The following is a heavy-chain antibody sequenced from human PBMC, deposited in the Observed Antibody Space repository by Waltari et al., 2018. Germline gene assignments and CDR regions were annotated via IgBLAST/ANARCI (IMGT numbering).Heavy chain of an antibody. Sequence: EVQLLESGGGLVQPGGSLRLSCAASGFTFSSYAMSWVRQAPGKGLELVSAIRGSGGSTYYADSVKGRFTISRDNSKNTLYLQMNSLRAEDTAVYYCAKDLSYRLGAFDIWGQGTMVTVSS. J-gene: IGHJ3*02. V-gene: IGHV3-23*01. D-gene: IGHD1-26*01. CDR2: IRGSGGST. CDR3: AKDLSYRLGAFDI. CDR1: GFTFSSYA.